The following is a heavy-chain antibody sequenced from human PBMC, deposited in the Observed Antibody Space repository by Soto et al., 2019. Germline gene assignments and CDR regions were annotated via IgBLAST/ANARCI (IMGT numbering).Heavy chain of an antibody. CDR1: GYTFASYA. Sequence: QVQLVQSGAEVKKPGASVKVSCKASGYTFASYAISWMRQAPGQGLEWMGWISAYNGNTNYAQKLQGRVTMTTDTYTSTAYMELRSLRSDVTAVYYCARDPPPPDYWGQGTLVTVSS. CDR2: ISAYNGNT. CDR3: ARDPPPPDY. V-gene: IGHV1-18*01. J-gene: IGHJ4*02.